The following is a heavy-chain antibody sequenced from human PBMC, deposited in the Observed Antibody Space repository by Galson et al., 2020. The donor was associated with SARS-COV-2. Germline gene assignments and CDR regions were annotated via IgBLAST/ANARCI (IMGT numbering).Heavy chain of an antibody. V-gene: IGHV3-33*01. CDR2: IWYDGSNK. CDR1: GFTFSSYG. J-gene: IGHJ6*02. Sequence: GGSLRLSCAASGFTFSSYGMHWVRRAPGKGLEWVAVIWYDGSNKYYADSVKGRFTISRDNSKNTLYLQMNSLRAEDTAVYYCARLLSYYYGMDVWGQGTTVTVSS. CDR3: ARLLSYYYGMDV.